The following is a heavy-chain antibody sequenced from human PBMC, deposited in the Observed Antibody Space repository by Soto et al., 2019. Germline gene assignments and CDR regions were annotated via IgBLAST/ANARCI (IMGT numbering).Heavy chain of an antibody. Sequence: ASVKVSCKASGYTFTSDYMHWVRQAPGQGLEWMGIINPSGGSTSYAQKFQGRVTMTRDTSTSTVYMELSSLRSEDTAVYYCARDQGGITIFGVVTPYYYYYGMDVWGQGTTVTVSS. CDR3: ARDQGGITIFGVVTPYYYYYGMDV. J-gene: IGHJ6*02. CDR1: GYTFTSDY. CDR2: INPSGGST. D-gene: IGHD3-3*01. V-gene: IGHV1-46*01.